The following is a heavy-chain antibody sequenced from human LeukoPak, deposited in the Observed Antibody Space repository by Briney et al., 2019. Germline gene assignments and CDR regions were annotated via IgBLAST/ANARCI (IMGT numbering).Heavy chain of an antibody. J-gene: IGHJ4*02. Sequence: ASVKVSCKASGYTFTGNYMHWVRQAPGQGLEWMGWINPNSGGTNYAQKFQGRVTMTRDTSISTAYMELSRLRSDDTAVYYCARVDPRKECYFDYWGQGTLVTVSS. CDR2: INPNSGGT. D-gene: IGHD3-3*01. V-gene: IGHV1-2*02. CDR3: ARVDPRKECYFDY. CDR1: GYTFTGNY.